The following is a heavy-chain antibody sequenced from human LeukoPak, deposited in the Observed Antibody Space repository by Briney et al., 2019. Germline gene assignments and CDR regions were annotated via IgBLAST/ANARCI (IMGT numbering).Heavy chain of an antibody. CDR3: AKDRGEYDYGDYIFDY. J-gene: IGHJ4*02. CDR1: GFTFSSYG. V-gene: IGHV3-30*18. D-gene: IGHD4-17*01. CDR2: ISYDGSNK. Sequence: GGSLRLSCAASGFTFSSYGMHWVRRAPGKGLEWVAVISYDGSNKYYADSVKGRFTISRDNSKNTLYLQMNSLRAEDTAVYYCAKDRGEYDYGDYIFDYWGQGTLVTVSS.